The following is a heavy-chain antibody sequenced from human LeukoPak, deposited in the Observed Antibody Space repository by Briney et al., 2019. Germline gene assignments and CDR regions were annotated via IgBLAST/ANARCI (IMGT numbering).Heavy chain of an antibody. D-gene: IGHD4-17*01. Sequence: SETLSLTCTVSGGSISSYYWSWIRQPPGKGLEWIGYIYYSGSTNYNPSLKSRVTISVDTSKNQFSLKLSSVTAAATAVYYCARDNRRLRQFDYWGQGTLVTVSS. CDR2: IYYSGST. J-gene: IGHJ4*02. CDR1: GGSISSYY. V-gene: IGHV4-59*01. CDR3: ARDNRRLRQFDY.